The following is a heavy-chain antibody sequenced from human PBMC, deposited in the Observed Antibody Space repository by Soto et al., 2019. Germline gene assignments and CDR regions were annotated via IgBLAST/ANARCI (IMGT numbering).Heavy chain of an antibody. CDR1: GFTFSSYA. Sequence: PGGSLRLSCAASGFTFSSYAMSCVRQAPGKGLEWVSAISGSGGSTYYADSVKGRFTISRDNSKNTLYLQMNSLRAEGTAVYYCAKTGSGYDGFDGMDVWGQGTTVTVSS. V-gene: IGHV3-23*01. D-gene: IGHD5-12*01. J-gene: IGHJ6*02. CDR2: ISGSGGST. CDR3: AKTGSGYDGFDGMDV.